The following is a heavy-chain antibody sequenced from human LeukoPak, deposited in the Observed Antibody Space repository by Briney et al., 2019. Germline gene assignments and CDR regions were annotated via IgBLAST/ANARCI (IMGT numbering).Heavy chain of an antibody. CDR2: ISAYNGNT. J-gene: IGHJ5*02. D-gene: IGHD2-2*01. CDR3: ARLGYCSSTSCFDP. V-gene: IGHV1-18*01. CDR1: GGTFSSYA. Sequence: ASVKVSCKASGGTFSSYAISWVRQAPGQGLEWMGWISAYNGNTNYAQKLQGRVTMTTDTSTSTAYMELRSLRSDDTAVYYCARLGYCSSTSCFDPWGQGTLVTVSS.